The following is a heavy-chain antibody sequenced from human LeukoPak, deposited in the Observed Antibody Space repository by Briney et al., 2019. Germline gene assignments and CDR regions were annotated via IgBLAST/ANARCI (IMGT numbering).Heavy chain of an antibody. CDR2: ITSSSRTI. CDR3: ARPTTVALDY. CDR1: GFTFSDYY. J-gene: IGHJ4*02. Sequence: PGGSLRLSCAVSGFTFSDYYMSWIRQAPGKGLEWVSYITSSSRTINYADSVKGRFTVSRNNAKNSLYLQMDSLRDEDTAVYYCARPTTVALDYWGQGTLVTVSS. V-gene: IGHV3-11*04. D-gene: IGHD4-23*01.